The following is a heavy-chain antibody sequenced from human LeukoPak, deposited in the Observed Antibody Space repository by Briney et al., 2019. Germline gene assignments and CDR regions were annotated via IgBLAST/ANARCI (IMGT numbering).Heavy chain of an antibody. Sequence: ASVKVSCKASGGTFSSYAISWVRQAPGQGLEWMGGIIPIFGTANYAQKFQGRVTITADESTSTAYMELNSLRSEDTAVYYCARDWWKVTSLAVAGSNWFDPWGQGTLVTVSS. CDR1: GGTFSSYA. CDR2: IIPIFGTA. CDR3: ARDWWKVTSLAVAGSNWFDP. J-gene: IGHJ5*02. D-gene: IGHD6-19*01. V-gene: IGHV1-69*13.